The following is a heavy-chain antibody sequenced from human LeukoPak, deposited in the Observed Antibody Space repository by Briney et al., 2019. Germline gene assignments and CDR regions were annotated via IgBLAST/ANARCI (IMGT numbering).Heavy chain of an antibody. CDR3: ARDRGGYSDY. CDR2: IYHSGST. D-gene: IGHD4-23*01. J-gene: IGHJ4*02. CDR1: GGSISSGGYY. Sequence: SQTLSLTCTVSGGSISSGGYYWSWIRQPPGKGLEWIGYIYHSGSTYYNPSLKSRVTISVDTSKNQFSLRLNSVTAADTAFYYCARDRGGYSDYWGQGTLVTVSS. V-gene: IGHV4-30-2*01.